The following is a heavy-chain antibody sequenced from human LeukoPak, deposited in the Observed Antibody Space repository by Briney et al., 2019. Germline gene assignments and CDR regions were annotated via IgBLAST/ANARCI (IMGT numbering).Heavy chain of an antibody. Sequence: GGSLRLSCAASGFTFSSYAMSWVRQAPGKGLEWVSAISGSGGSTYYADSVKGRFTISRDNSKNTLYLQMNSLRAEDTAVYFCARYFYDSSGYPYYFDYWGQGTLVTVSS. CDR1: GFTFSSYA. J-gene: IGHJ4*02. CDR2: ISGSGGST. D-gene: IGHD3-22*01. CDR3: ARYFYDSSGYPYYFDY. V-gene: IGHV3-23*01.